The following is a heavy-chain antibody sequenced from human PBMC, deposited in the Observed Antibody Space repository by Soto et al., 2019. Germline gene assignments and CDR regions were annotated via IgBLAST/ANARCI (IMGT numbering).Heavy chain of an antibody. V-gene: IGHV4-39*01. D-gene: IGHD3-22*01. CDR2: IYYSGST. J-gene: IGHJ5*02. CDR1: GGSISSSSYY. CDR3: PREYDSGWFDP. Sequence: QLQLQESGPGLVKPSETLSLTCTVSGGSISSSSYYWGWIRQPPGKGLEWIGSIYYSGSTYYNPSLTSRVTIAVDTSKNLFSLKLSSVTAADTAVYYCPREYDSGWFDPWGQGTLLTVSS.